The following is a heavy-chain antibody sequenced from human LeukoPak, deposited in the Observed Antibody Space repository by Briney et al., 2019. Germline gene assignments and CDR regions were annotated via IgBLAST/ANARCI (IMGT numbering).Heavy chain of an antibody. CDR1: GFTFSSYA. V-gene: IGHV3-23*01. J-gene: IGHJ4*02. D-gene: IGHD6-19*01. CDR3: AKDRDTSSARAGSAFDC. CDR2: LSGGSSVT. Sequence: GGSLRLSCAASGFTFSSYAMSWVRQTPGKGLEWVSTLSGGSSVTNYADSVKGRFTISRDNSKNTLYLQMNSLRDEDTAVYYCAKDRDTSSARAGSAFDCWGQGTLVTVSS.